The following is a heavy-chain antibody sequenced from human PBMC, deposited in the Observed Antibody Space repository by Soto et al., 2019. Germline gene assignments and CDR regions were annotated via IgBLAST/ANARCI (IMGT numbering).Heavy chain of an antibody. V-gene: IGHV3-7*05. J-gene: IGHJ4*02. Sequence: EVQLVESGGGLVQPGGSLRLSCAASGFTFSSYWMSWVRQAPGKGLEWVANIKQDGSEKYYVDSVKGRFTISRDNAKNSRYLQMNSRTTEDTAVYYCARARYCKSTSCYAPIDYWGQGTLVTVSS. CDR3: ARARYCKSTSCYAPIDY. D-gene: IGHD2-2*01. CDR1: GFTFSSYW. CDR2: IKQDGSEK.